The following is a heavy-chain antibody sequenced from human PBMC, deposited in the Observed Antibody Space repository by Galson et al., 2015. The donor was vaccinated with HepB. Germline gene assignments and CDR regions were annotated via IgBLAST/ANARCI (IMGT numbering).Heavy chain of an antibody. J-gene: IGHJ4*02. CDR3: ARHVRGSYLAFDY. D-gene: IGHD1-26*01. V-gene: IGHV4-39*01. CDR2: IYYSGST. CDR1: GGSVSSGSYY. Sequence: SETLSLTCTVSGGSVSSGSYYWSWIRQPPGTGLEWIGSIYYSGSTYYNPSLKSRVTISVDTSKNQFSLKLSSVTAADTAVYYCARHVRGSYLAFDYWGQGTLVTVSS.